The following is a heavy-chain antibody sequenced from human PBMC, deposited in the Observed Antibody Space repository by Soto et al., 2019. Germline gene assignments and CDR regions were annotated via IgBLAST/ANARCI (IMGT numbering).Heavy chain of an antibody. D-gene: IGHD3-3*01. CDR2: INTYKGDT. V-gene: IGHV1-18*04. CDR3: ARDAAFWSGRNLNWFDS. Sequence: QVHLVQSGAEVKEPGASVKVSCQASGYTFRNYAVTWVRQAPGQGLEWMGWINTYKGDTNYAHKFQGRVTMTTDTSTSTAYMELRRLRSVDTAIYYCARDAAFWSGRNLNWFDSWGQGTLVTVAS. CDR1: GYTFRNYA. J-gene: IGHJ5*01.